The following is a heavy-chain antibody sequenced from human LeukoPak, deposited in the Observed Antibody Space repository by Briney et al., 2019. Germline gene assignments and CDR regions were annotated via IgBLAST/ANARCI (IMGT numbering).Heavy chain of an antibody. V-gene: IGHV3-21*01. J-gene: IGHJ4*02. Sequence: GGSLRLSCAASAFTFSSYSMNWVRQAPGKGLEWVSSISSSGSYIYYADSVRGRFTISRDNAKNSLYLQMNSLRDEDTAVYSCARDGVRDGLYFDRWGQGTLVTVSS. CDR1: AFTFSSYS. CDR3: ARDGVRDGLYFDR. D-gene: IGHD5-24*01. CDR2: ISSSGSYI.